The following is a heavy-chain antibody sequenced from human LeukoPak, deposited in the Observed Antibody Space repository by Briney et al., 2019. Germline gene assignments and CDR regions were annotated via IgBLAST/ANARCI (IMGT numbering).Heavy chain of an antibody. J-gene: IGHJ5*02. Sequence: SETLSLTCAVYGGSFSGYYWSWIRQPPGKGLEWIGEINHSGSTNYNPSLKSRVTISVDTSKNQFSLKLSSVTAADTAVYYCARGQPDYDILTGPSQRNWFDPWGQGTLVTVSS. CDR2: INHSGST. D-gene: IGHD3-9*01. V-gene: IGHV4-34*01. CDR3: ARGQPDYDILTGPSQRNWFDP. CDR1: GGSFSGYY.